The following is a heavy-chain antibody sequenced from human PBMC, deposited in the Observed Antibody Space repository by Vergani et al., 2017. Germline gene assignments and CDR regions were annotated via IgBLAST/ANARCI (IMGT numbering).Heavy chain of an antibody. D-gene: IGHD1-14*01. CDR3: ARETDYWYFDL. CDR2: IYYSGST. Sequence: QVQLQESGPGLVKPSETLSLTCTVSGGSISSHYWSWIRQPPGKGLEWIGYIYYSGSTNYNPSLKSRVTISVDTSKNQFSLKLSSVTAADTAVYYCARETDYWYFDLWGRGTLVTVSS. V-gene: IGHV4-59*11. CDR1: GGSISSHY. J-gene: IGHJ2*01.